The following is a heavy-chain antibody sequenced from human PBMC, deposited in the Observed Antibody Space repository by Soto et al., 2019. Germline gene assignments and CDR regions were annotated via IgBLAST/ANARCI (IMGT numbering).Heavy chain of an antibody. CDR3: AKTTDGWFSAFEI. V-gene: IGHV3-23*01. CDR1: GCVFSSYA. J-gene: IGHJ3*02. CDR2: ISGSGTTA. D-gene: IGHD6-19*01. Sequence: EVQLLESGGGLVQPGGSLRLSCAASGCVFSSYAMSWVRQAPGKGLEWVSAISGSGTTAYYADSVKGRFIFSRDNPKNTMYLQMNSLRAEDTAVYFCAKTTDGWFSAFEIWGQGTVVTVSS.